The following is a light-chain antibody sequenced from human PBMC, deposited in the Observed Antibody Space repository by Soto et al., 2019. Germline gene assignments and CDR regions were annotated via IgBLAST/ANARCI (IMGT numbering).Light chain of an antibody. CDR2: DAS. CDR3: QQSYSNPRT. CDR1: QDISNH. Sequence: DIQMTQSPSSLSASVGDRVTITCQASQDISNHLNWYQQKPGKAPKLLIYDASNLETGVPSRFSGSGSGTDFTLTITSLQPDDFATYYCQQSYSNPRTFGQGTKVDI. J-gene: IGKJ1*01. V-gene: IGKV1-33*01.